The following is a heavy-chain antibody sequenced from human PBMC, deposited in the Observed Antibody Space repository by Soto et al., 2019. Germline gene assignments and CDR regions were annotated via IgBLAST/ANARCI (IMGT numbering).Heavy chain of an antibody. CDR1: GYTFTNFG. J-gene: IGHJ4*02. Sequence: QVQLVQSGAEVKKPGASVKVSCKASGYTFTNFGVSWVRQAPGKGHERMGWISAHNGNTNYAQKFQGRVTMTTDTSTSTAYMAVRRLRFDDTAVYYFARGGTPIDYWGQGTLVTVSS. CDR3: ARGGTPIDY. CDR2: ISAHNGNT. D-gene: IGHD3-16*01. V-gene: IGHV1-18*01.